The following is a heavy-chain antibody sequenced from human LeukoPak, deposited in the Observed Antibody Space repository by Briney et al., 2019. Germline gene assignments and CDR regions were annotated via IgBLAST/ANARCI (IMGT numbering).Heavy chain of an antibody. CDR3: GRGKGGGLKGVDY. V-gene: IGHV4-4*07. CDR2: IYTSGST. J-gene: IGHJ4*02. D-gene: IGHD3-16*01. CDR1: GGSISSYY. Sequence: SETLSLTCTVSGGSISSYYWSWIRQPAGKGLEWIGRIYTSGSTNYNASLKSRVSMSVDTSKNQFSLKLSSVTAADTAVFYCGRGKGGGLKGVDYWGQGTLVTVPS.